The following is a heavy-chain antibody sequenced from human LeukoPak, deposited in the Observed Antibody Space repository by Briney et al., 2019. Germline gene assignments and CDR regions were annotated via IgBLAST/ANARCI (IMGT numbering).Heavy chain of an antibody. D-gene: IGHD6-19*01. CDR1: GFAFGNTG. V-gene: IGHV3-23*01. CDR3: AKTYSSGWLGDYDY. CDR2: ISRGGDMT. J-gene: IGHJ4*02. Sequence: GGSLRLSCAASGFAFGNTGMSWVRQTPGTGLEWVSSISRGGDMTFYADSVKGRSTLSRDNYQNTIYLQMNSLRDEDTAVYYCAKTYSSGWLGDYDYWGQGTLVTVSS.